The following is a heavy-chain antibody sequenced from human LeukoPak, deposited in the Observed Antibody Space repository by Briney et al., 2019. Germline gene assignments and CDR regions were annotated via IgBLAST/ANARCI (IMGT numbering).Heavy chain of an antibody. Sequence: GSLRLSCAASGFTFSSYCMHWVRQAPGKGLEWVAVIWYDGNNKYYADSVKGRFTISRDNSKNTPYLQMNSLRAEDTAVYYCAKDTTYYYDSSGYYLGYWGQGTLVTVSS. CDR2: IWYDGNNK. CDR3: AKDTTYYYDSSGYYLGY. J-gene: IGHJ4*02. V-gene: IGHV3-30*02. D-gene: IGHD3-22*01. CDR1: GFTFSSYC.